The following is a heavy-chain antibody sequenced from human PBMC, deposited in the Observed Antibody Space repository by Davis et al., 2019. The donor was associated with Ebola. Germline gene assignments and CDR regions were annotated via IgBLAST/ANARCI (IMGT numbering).Heavy chain of an antibody. J-gene: IGHJ4*02. Sequence: PGGSLRLSCAASGFTFSSYWMSWVRQAPGKGLEWVANIKQDGSEKYYVDSVKGRFTISRDNAKNSLYLQMNSLRAEDTAVYYCARHADTAMILEYYFDYWGQGTLVTVSS. V-gene: IGHV3-7*01. CDR1: GFTFSSYW. CDR3: ARHADTAMILEYYFDY. CDR2: IKQDGSEK. D-gene: IGHD5-18*01.